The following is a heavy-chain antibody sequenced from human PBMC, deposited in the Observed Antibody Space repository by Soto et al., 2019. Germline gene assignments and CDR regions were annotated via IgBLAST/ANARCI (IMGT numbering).Heavy chain of an antibody. V-gene: IGHV3-9*01. CDR3: AKENASSSWYGGYYYYGMDV. CDR1: GFTLDDYA. Sequence: PGGSLRLSCAASGFTLDDYAMHWVRQAPGKGLEWVSGISWNSGSIGYADSVKGRFTISRDNAKNSLYLQMNSLRAEDTALYYCAKENASSSWYGGYYYYGMDVWGQGTTVTVSS. CDR2: ISWNSGSI. D-gene: IGHD6-13*01. J-gene: IGHJ6*02.